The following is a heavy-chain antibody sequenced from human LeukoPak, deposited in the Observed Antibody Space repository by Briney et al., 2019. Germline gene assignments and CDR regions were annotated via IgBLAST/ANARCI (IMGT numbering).Heavy chain of an antibody. J-gene: IGHJ2*01. Sequence: SETLSLTCTVSGGSIITSGYYWSWIRQHPGKGLEWIGYIYYGGSTNYHPSLKSPVTISVDTSKNQFSLKLISVTAADTAVYYCVRGGNNGLWYSDLWGRGTLVTVSS. D-gene: IGHD2-8*01. V-gene: IGHV4-31*01. CDR3: VRGGNNGLWYSDL. CDR2: IYYGGST. CDR1: GGSIITSGYY.